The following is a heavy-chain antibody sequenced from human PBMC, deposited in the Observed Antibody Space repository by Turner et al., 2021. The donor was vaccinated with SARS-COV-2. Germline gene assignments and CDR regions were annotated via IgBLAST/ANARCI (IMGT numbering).Heavy chain of an antibody. V-gene: IGHV4-59*12. CDR2: INYSGST. J-gene: IGHJ4*02. Sequence: QGQLQESRPGLVKPSETLSHPCTVAGGSISSYCWSWIRQPAGKGLEWVGYINYSGSTNSNPSRKRRDTRSADTSNNQYNPKQRSVTAADTAVYYFSSYYCGCSGYHYAFDYWGQGILVTVSS. D-gene: IGHD3-22*01. CDR1: GGSISSYC. CDR3: SSYYCGCSGYHYAFDY.